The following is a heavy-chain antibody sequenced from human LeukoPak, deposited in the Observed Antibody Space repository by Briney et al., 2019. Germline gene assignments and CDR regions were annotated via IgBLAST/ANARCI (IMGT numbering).Heavy chain of an antibody. D-gene: IGHD3-3*01. V-gene: IGHV3-30*18. CDR3: AKDLGGSGDFWSGYYDYYFYGMDV. J-gene: IGHJ6*02. CDR2: ISYDGNYK. Sequence: GGSLRLSCAASGFIFNSFGMHWVRQAPGKGLEWVAVISYDGNYKYYADSVKGRFTISRDNSKNTLHLQMISLRAEDTAMYYCAKDLGGSGDFWSGYYDYYFYGMDVWGQGTTVTVSS. CDR1: GFIFNSFG.